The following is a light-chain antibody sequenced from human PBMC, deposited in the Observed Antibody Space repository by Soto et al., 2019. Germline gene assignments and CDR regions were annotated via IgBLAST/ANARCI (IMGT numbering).Light chain of an antibody. J-gene: IGKJ2*01. CDR1: QSVSSRN. Sequence: EIVLTQSPGTLSLSPGEIATLSCRVSQSVSSRNLAWYQHKPGQAPSLLIYGTSNRATGIPDRFTGSGSGTNFTLSISRLEPEDFAVYYCQQYNSAPYNFGQGTKLEVK. CDR3: QQYNSAPYN. CDR2: GTS. V-gene: IGKV3-20*01.